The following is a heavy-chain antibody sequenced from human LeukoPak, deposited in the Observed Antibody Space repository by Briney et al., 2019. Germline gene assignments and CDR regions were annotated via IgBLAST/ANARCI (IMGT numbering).Heavy chain of an antibody. CDR3: ARVLSYCSSTSCYTAFDY. V-gene: IGHV1-69*05. J-gene: IGHJ4*02. D-gene: IGHD2-2*02. CDR1: GGTFSGYA. CDR2: IIPIFGTA. Sequence: GASVKVSCKASGGTFSGYAISWVRQAPGQGLEWMGGIIPIFGTANYAQKFQGRVTITTDESTSTAYMELSSLRSEDTAVYYCARVLSYCSSTSCYTAFDYWGQGTLVTVSS.